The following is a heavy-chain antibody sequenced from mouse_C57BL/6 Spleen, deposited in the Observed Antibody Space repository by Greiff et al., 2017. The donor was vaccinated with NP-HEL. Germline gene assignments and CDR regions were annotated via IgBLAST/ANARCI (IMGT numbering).Heavy chain of an antibody. V-gene: IGHV1-54*01. CDR2: INPGSGGT. J-gene: IGHJ1*03. CDR3: ARVHDSYWYFDV. Sequence: QVQLQQSGAELVRPGPSVKLSCKASGYAFTNYLIEWVKQRPGQGLEWIGVINPGSGGTNYNEKFKGKATMTADKSSSTAYMQLSSLTSEDTAVYVCARVHDSYWYFDVWGTGTTVTVSS. D-gene: IGHD2-12*01. CDR1: GYAFTNYL.